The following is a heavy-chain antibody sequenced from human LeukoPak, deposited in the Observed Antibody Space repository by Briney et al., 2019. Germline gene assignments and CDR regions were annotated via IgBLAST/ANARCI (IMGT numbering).Heavy chain of an antibody. J-gene: IGHJ4*02. CDR2: IRSKANSYAT. CDR1: GFTFSGSA. D-gene: IGHD6-13*01. V-gene: IGHV3-73*01. CDR3: TRQAAAGVWDY. Sequence: GGSLRLSCAASGFTFSGSAMHWVRQASGKGLEWVGRIRSKANSYATAYAASVKGRFTISRDDSKNTAYLQMNSLKTEDTAVYYCTRQAAAGVWDYWGQGTLVTVSS.